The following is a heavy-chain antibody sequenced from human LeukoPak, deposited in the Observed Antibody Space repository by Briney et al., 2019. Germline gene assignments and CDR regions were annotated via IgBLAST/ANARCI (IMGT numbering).Heavy chain of an antibody. CDR3: ARGAYCSSTSCYISWFDP. CDR1: GGSISSGGYY. CDR2: IHYSGST. Sequence: PSETLSLTCTVSGGSISSGGYYWSWIRQHPGKGLEWIGCIHYSGSTYYNPSLKSRVIISVDTSKKQFSLKLSSVTAADTAVYYCARGAYCSSTSCYISWFDPWGQGTLVTVSS. J-gene: IGHJ5*02. V-gene: IGHV4-31*03. D-gene: IGHD2-2*02.